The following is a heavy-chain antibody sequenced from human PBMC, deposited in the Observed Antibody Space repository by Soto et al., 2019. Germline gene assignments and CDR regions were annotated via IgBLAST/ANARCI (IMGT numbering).Heavy chain of an antibody. CDR1: GYTFTSYD. CDR2: MNPNSGNT. V-gene: IGHV1-8*01. D-gene: IGHD4-17*01. J-gene: IGHJ6*02. Sequence: GPSVKVSCKASGYTFTSYDINWVRQATGQGLEWMGWMNPNSGNTGYAQKFQGRVTMTRNTSISTAYMELSSLRSEDAAVYYCARGVYGDYEDYYYYGMDVWGQGTTVTVSS. CDR3: ARGVYGDYEDYYYYGMDV.